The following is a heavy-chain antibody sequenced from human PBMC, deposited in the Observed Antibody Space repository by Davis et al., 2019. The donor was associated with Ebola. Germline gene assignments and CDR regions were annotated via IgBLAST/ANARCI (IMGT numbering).Heavy chain of an antibody. V-gene: IGHV3-30-3*01. CDR2: ILHDGTIK. CDR1: GFTFGRYA. CDR3: ARAPDTFIFDL. D-gene: IGHD5-18*01. J-gene: IGHJ4*02. Sequence: GGSLRLSCAASGFTFGRYAMNWVRQAPGKGLEWVAVILHDGTIKDHADSVKGRLTISRDNSKNTLYLQMNSLRREDTAVYYCARAPDTFIFDLWGQGILVTVSS.